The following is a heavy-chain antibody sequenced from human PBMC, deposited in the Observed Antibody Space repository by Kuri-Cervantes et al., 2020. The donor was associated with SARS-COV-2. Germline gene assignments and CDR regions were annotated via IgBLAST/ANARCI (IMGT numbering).Heavy chain of an antibody. CDR2: ISWHSKGI. V-gene: IGHV3-9*01. CDR1: GFTFDDFA. Sequence: SLKISCAASGFTFDDFALHWVRHAPGKGLEWVSSISWHSKGIGYADSVKGRFTISRDNAKNSLYLQMNSLRAEDTAVYYCARAHTILDNWFDPWGQGTLVTVSS. D-gene: IGHD3-3*01. J-gene: IGHJ5*02. CDR3: ARAHTILDNWFDP.